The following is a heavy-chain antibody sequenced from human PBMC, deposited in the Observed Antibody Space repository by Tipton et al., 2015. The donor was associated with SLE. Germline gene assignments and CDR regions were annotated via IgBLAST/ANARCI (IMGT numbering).Heavy chain of an antibody. CDR3: VRELVGCRFDY. Sequence: QLVQSGAEVKKPGASMKVSCKASGYTFSDYYIHWVRQAPGQGLEWMGIIIPSGGRTNYAQKFQGRVTMTRDTSTSTVYMELSSPTSEDTAVYYFVRELVGCRFDYWGQGTLVTVSS. D-gene: IGHD3-16*01. CDR1: GYTFSDYY. J-gene: IGHJ4*02. CDR2: IIPSGGRT. V-gene: IGHV1-46*01.